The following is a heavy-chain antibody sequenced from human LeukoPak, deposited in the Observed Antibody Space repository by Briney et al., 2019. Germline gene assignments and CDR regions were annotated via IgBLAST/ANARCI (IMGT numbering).Heavy chain of an antibody. V-gene: IGHV3-74*01. J-gene: IGHJ4*02. Sequence: PGGSLRLSCAASGFTFSSHWMHWVRQAPGKGLVWVSRINSDGSTTSYADSVKGRFTISRDNAKNTLYLQMNSLRAEDTAVYYCARVMYYYHSSGSIAVYYFDYWGREPWSPSPQ. CDR1: GFTFSSHW. CDR2: INSDGSTT. D-gene: IGHD3-22*01. CDR3: ARVMYYYHSSGSIAVYYFDY.